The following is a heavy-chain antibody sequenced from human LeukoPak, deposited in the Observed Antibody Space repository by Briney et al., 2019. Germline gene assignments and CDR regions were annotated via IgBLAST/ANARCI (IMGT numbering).Heavy chain of an antibody. Sequence: VASAKVSCKASGYTFSGYYMHWVRQAPGQGLEWMGWINPNSGGTNYAQNFQGRVTMTRDTSISTAYMELRSLRYDDTAVYYCARHVGGPNYFDYWGQGTLVTVSS. V-gene: IGHV1-2*02. CDR3: ARHVGGPNYFDY. J-gene: IGHJ4*02. CDR1: GYTFSGYY. CDR2: INPNSGGT. D-gene: IGHD3-10*01.